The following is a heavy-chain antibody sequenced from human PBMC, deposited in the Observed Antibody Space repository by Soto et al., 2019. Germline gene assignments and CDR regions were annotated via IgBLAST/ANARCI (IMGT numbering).Heavy chain of an antibody. V-gene: IGHV3-73*01. CDR2: IRSKANSHAT. Sequence: XXSLRLSYAASGFTFGGSAMHWVLQASGKGLERVGRIRSKANSHATASAASVKGRFTISRDDSKNTAYLQMDSLRGEDTAVYYCARSLGSSLDYWGQGTLVTVSS. CDR3: ARSLGSSLDY. CDR1: GFTFGGSA. J-gene: IGHJ4*02. D-gene: IGHD6-6*01.